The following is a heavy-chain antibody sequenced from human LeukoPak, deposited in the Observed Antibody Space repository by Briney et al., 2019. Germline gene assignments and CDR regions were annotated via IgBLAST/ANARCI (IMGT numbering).Heavy chain of an antibody. CDR3: ARPGVGSGRYGAFDI. CDR1: GGSISSYY. D-gene: IGHD5-18*01. Sequence: SETLSLTCTVSGGSISSYYWSWIRQPPGKGLEWIGYIYYSGSTNYNPSLKSRVTISVDTSKNQFSLKLSSVTAADTAVYYCARPGVGSGRYGAFDIWGQGTLVIVSS. V-gene: IGHV4-59*01. CDR2: IYYSGST. J-gene: IGHJ3*02.